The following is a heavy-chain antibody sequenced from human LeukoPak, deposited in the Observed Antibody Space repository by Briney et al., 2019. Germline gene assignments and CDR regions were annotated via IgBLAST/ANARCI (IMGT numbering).Heavy chain of an antibody. D-gene: IGHD3-22*01. CDR3: ARDRDYYDSSGYGTLDY. CDR1: GYTFTGYY. CDR2: INPNSGGT. Sequence: ASVKVSCKASGYTFTGYYMHWVRQAHGQGLEWMGWINPNSGGTNYAQKFQGRVTMTRDTSISTAYMELSRLRSDDTAVYYCARDRDYYDSSGYGTLDYWGQGTLVTVSS. V-gene: IGHV1-2*02. J-gene: IGHJ4*02.